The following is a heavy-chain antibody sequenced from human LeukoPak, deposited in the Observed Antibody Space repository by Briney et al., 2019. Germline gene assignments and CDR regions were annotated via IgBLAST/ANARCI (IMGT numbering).Heavy chain of an antibody. D-gene: IGHD1-1*01. V-gene: IGHV4-59*01. Sequence: PSETLSLTCTVSGGSIRSYYWNWIRQPPGKGLEWIGYIYHSGSTNYNPSLKSRVTISVDAPRNQFSLKLRSVTAADTAVYYCARVTDWNDLDYWGQGILVIVSS. CDR3: ARVTDWNDLDY. CDR2: IYHSGST. CDR1: GGSIRSYY. J-gene: IGHJ4*02.